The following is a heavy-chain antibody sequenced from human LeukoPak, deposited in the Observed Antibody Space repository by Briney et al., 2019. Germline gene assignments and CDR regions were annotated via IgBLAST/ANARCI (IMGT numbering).Heavy chain of an antibody. CDR2: IYYSGST. J-gene: IGHJ6*02. CDR1: GGSISSYY. Sequence: PSETLSLTCTVSGGSISSYYWSWIRQPPGKGLEWIGYIYYSGSTNYNPSLKSRVTISVDTSKNQFSLKLSSVTAADTAVYYCARERSGCNYYYGMDVWGQGTTVTVSS. V-gene: IGHV4-59*01. D-gene: IGHD3-3*01. CDR3: ARERSGCNYYYGMDV.